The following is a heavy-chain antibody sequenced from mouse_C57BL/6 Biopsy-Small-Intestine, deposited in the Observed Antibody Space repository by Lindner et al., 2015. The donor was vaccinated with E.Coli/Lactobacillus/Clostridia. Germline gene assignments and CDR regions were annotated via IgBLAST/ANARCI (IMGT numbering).Heavy chain of an antibody. CDR2: INTANGNT. Sequence: SVKVSCKASGYTFTTYAIHWVRQAPGQRLEWMGWINTANGNTKYSQNFQGRVTLTRDTSASTAYMELNSLRSEDTAIYYCAREELLTTFPLGYWGQGTLVTVSS. D-gene: IGHD2-1*01. J-gene: IGHJ4*01. CDR3: AREELLTTFPLGY. V-gene: IGHV1-66*01. CDR1: GYTFTTYA.